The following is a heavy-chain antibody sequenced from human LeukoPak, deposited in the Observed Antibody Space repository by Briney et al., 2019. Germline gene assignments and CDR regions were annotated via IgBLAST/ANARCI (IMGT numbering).Heavy chain of an antibody. D-gene: IGHD2-2*01. Sequence: PSETLSLTCTVSGGSISSSSYYWGWIRQPPGKGLEWIGSIYYSGSTYYNPSLKSRVTISVDTSKNQFSLKLSSVTAADTAVYYRARLARVRLGDYWGQGTLVTVSS. V-gene: IGHV4-39*01. J-gene: IGHJ4*02. CDR1: GGSISSSSYY. CDR2: IYYSGST. CDR3: ARLARVRLGDY.